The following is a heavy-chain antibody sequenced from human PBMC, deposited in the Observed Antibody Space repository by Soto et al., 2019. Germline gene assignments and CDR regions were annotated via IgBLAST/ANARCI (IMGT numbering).Heavy chain of an antibody. CDR1: GYTFSNYD. J-gene: IGHJ3*02. V-gene: IGHV1-8*01. CDR3: ARGIKGLPPSAFDI. D-gene: IGHD5-12*01. Sequence: ASVKVSCKASGYTFSNYDINWVRQATGQGLEWMGWLNPNTDKTGSAQKFQGRVTMTRNTSISTAYLELSGLRSDDTAVYYCARGIKGLPPSAFDIWGQVTRGTFSS. CDR2: LNPNTDKT.